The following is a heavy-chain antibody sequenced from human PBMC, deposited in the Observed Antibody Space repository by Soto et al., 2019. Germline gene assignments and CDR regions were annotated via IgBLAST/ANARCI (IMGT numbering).Heavy chain of an antibody. CDR1: GGAISSGGYY. CDR3: ARSFTP. Sequence: QVQLQESGPGLVKPSQTLSLTCTVSGGAISSGGYYWSWIHQHPGKGLEWIGDIYYSGRTYDSPSLTSRVTISVDTSKSPFSLKLSSVTAADTAVYSCARSFTPWGQGTLVTVSS. V-gene: IGHV4-31*03. CDR2: IYYSGRT. J-gene: IGHJ5*02. D-gene: IGHD3-10*01.